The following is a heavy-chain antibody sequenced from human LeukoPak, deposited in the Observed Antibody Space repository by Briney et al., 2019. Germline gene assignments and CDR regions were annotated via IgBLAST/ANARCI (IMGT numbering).Heavy chain of an antibody. CDR3: AAVIDY. V-gene: IGHV3-48*03. CDR1: GFTFSNYE. J-gene: IGHJ4*02. Sequence: GGSLRLSCAASGFTFSNYEMNWIRQAPGKGLEWISYISNSGNTKYYADSVKGRFSISRDNSNNSVYLQMNNLRAEDTAVYYCAAVIDYWGQGTLVTVSS. CDR2: ISNSGNTK.